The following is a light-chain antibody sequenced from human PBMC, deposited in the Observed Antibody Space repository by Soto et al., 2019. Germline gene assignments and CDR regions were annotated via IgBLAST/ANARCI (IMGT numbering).Light chain of an antibody. CDR2: DAS. CDR1: QNIITW. V-gene: IGKV1-5*01. Sequence: DIQMTQSPSTLSASVGDRVTITCRASQNIITWLAWYQQKPGKAPKLLIYDASSLESGVPSRFSGSGSGTEFTLTISSLQPDDFATYYCQQYNSYWTFGQGTKVEIK. CDR3: QQYNSYWT. J-gene: IGKJ1*01.